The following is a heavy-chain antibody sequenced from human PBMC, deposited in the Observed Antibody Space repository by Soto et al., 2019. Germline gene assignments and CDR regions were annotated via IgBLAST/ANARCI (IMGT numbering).Heavy chain of an antibody. CDR2: INAGNGNT. J-gene: IGHJ4*02. Sequence: QVQLVQSGAEEKKPGASVKVSCKASGYTFTSYAMHWVRQAPGQRLEWMGWINAGNGNTKHSQKLQGRVTITRDTSASTAYMELSSLRSEDTAVYYRAGDVAAADYWGQGTLVTVSS. V-gene: IGHV1-3*05. CDR1: GYTFTSYA. D-gene: IGHD6-13*01. CDR3: AGDVAAADY.